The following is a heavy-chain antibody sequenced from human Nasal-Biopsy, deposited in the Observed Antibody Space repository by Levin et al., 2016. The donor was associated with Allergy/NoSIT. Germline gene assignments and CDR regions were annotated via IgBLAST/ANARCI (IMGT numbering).Heavy chain of an antibody. CDR2: ISDNGNS. CDR1: GGSFSDYY. J-gene: IGHJ4*02. Sequence: SETLSLTCAVYGGSFSDYYWNWIRQSPGKGLEWIGEISDNGNSIYNPSLKSRVTISVDRSKNQFSLNLKSVTAADTAVYYCGRGGVAVAGRSTLDYWGQGTLVTVAS. V-gene: IGHV4-34*01. D-gene: IGHD6-19*01. CDR3: GRGGVAVAGRSTLDY.